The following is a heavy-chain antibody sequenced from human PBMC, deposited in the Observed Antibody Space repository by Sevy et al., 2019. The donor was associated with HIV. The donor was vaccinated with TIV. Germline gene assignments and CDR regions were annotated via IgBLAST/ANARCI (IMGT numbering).Heavy chain of an antibody. CDR3: AKGDYGMFDS. CDR2: ISGIGSRT. J-gene: IGHJ5*01. Sequence: GGSLRLSCAASGFTFISYAMDWVRQAPQGGLEWVSRISGIGSRTFDSNSVKGRFTISRDNSKNTLYLQMNSLRAEDTAVYFCAKGDYGMFDSWGQGTLVTVSS. V-gene: IGHV3-23*01. CDR1: GFTFISYA. D-gene: IGHD3-16*01.